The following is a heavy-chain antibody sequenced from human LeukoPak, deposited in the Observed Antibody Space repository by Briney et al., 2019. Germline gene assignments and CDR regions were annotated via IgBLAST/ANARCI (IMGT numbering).Heavy chain of an antibody. CDR1: GGSISSYY. J-gene: IGHJ5*02. V-gene: IGHV4-4*07. D-gene: IGHD3-10*01. CDR2: IYTSGST. Sequence: SETLSLTCTVSGGSISSYYWSWIRQPAGKGLEWIGRIYTSGSTNYNPSLKSRVTMSVDTSKNQFSLKLSSVTAADTAVYYCARHYGITMVRGVIIRPRWFDPWGQGTLVTVSS. CDR3: ARHYGITMVRGVIIRPRWFDP.